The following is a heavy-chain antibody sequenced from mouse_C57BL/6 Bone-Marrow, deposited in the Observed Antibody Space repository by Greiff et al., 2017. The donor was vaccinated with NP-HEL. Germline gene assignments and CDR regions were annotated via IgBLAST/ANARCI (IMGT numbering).Heavy chain of an antibody. D-gene: IGHD1-1*01. CDR3: ARRTTVVARFYYAMDY. Sequence: QVQLQQPGAELVRPGSSVKLSCKASGYTFTSYWMDWVKQRPGQGLEWIGNIYPSDSDTHYNQKFKDKATLTVDKSSSTAYMQLSSLTSEDSAVYYCARRTTVVARFYYAMDYWGQGTSVTVSS. J-gene: IGHJ4*01. CDR1: GYTFTSYW. CDR2: IYPSDSDT. V-gene: IGHV1-61*01.